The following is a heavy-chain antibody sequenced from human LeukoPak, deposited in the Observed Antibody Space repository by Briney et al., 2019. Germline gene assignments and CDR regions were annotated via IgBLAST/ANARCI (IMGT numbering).Heavy chain of an antibody. CDR1: GGSISSYY. CDR2: IHTSGST. CDR3: ARDVGSGSYYNWFDP. Sequence: SETLSLTCTVSGGSISSYYWSWIRQPAGKGLEWIGRIHTSGSTNYNPSLKSRVTMSVDTSKNQFSLKLSSVTAADTAVYYCARDVGSGSYYNWFDPWGQGTLVTVSS. V-gene: IGHV4-4*07. D-gene: IGHD3-10*01. J-gene: IGHJ5*02.